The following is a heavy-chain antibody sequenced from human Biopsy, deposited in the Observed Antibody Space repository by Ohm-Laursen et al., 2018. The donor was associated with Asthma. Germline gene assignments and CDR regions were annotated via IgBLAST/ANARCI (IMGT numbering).Heavy chain of an antibody. J-gene: IGHJ4*02. CDR2: ISSSGGTI. CDR3: ARAQDYYDSRGYYRSFDY. Sequence: SLRLSCSASGFTFSDYYMSWIRQAPGKGLEWVSYISSSGGTIYYADSVKGRFTISRDNAQNSLFLQMTSLGAEDTAVYYCARAQDYYDSRGYYRSFDYWGQGTLVTVSS. V-gene: IGHV3-11*01. D-gene: IGHD3-22*01. CDR1: GFTFSDYY.